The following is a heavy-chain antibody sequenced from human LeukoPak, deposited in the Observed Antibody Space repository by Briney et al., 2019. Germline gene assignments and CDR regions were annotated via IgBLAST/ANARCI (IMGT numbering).Heavy chain of an antibody. CDR2: ISANSGNR. J-gene: IGHJ4*02. CDR1: GYTFVSYG. V-gene: IGHV1-18*01. CDR3: ARRSRDGYNSPLDY. Sequence: ASVKVSCKASGYTFVSYGISWVRQAPGQGLEWMGRISANSGNRDYAQKLQGRVTMTTDTSTSTAYMELRSLRSDDTAVYYCARRSRDGYNSPLDYWGQGTLVTVSS. D-gene: IGHD5-24*01.